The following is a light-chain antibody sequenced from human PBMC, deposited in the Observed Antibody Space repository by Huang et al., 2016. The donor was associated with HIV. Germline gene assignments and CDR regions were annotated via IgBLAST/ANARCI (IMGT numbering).Light chain of an antibody. CDR2: GAS. V-gene: IGKV3-15*01. CDR1: ESILRN. J-gene: IGKJ2*01. Sequence: VMPQSPATLSVSPGERATLSCRASESILRNLACYQQRPGQPPSLLIYGASFRLPGIPDRFRGSGSGTECSLTISSLQSEDFAVYYCQQYNKWPPYTYGQGTKLGIK. CDR3: QQYNKWPPYT.